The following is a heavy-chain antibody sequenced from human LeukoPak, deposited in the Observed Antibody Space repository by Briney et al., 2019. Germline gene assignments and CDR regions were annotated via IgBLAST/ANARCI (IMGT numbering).Heavy chain of an antibody. CDR1: GGSISYFY. V-gene: IGHV4-4*07. Sequence: SETLSLTCTVSGGSISYFYWSWIRQPAGKGLEWIGRIYTSGSTNYNPSLKSRVTMSVDTSKKQFSLKLSSVTAADTAVYYCARLKYYYDSSGYRAEYFQHWGQGTLVTVSS. CDR3: ARLKYYYDSSGYRAEYFQH. J-gene: IGHJ1*01. D-gene: IGHD3-22*01. CDR2: IYTSGST.